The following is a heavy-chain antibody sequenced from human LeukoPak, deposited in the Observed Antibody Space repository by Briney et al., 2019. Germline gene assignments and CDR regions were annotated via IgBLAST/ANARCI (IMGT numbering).Heavy chain of an antibody. CDR1: GGSFSGYS. CDR3: ARHGSHAWSFDL. CDR2: INQRRNT. Sequence: SETLSLTCVVYGGSFSGYSWSWIRQPPGKGLEWIGEINQRRNTNYNPSLKSRVTISIDTSKNQFSLKLSSVTAADTAVYYCARHGSHAWSFDLWGRGTLVTVSS. V-gene: IGHV4-34*01. D-gene: IGHD6-25*01. J-gene: IGHJ2*01.